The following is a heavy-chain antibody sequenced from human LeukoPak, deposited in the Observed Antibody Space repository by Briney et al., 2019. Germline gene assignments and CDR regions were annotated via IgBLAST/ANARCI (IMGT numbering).Heavy chain of an antibody. V-gene: IGHV4-30-2*01. CDR2: IYHSAST. Sequence: SETLSLTCAVSGGSISSGGYSWSWIRQPPGNGLEWIGYIYHSASTYYNPSLKSRVTISVDRSKNQFSLKLSSVTAADTAVYYCARRSGSSGWSYFDYWGQGTLVAVSS. J-gene: IGHJ4*02. D-gene: IGHD6-19*01. CDR3: ARRSGSSGWSYFDY. CDR1: GGSISSGGYS.